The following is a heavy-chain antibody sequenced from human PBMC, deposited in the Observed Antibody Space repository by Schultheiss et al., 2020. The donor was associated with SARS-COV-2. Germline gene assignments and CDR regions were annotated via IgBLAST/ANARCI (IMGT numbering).Heavy chain of an antibody. V-gene: IGHV3-9*01. CDR1: GFTFDDYA. CDR3: ARESASSSSVRAFDI. D-gene: IGHD6-6*01. CDR2: ISWNSGSI. Sequence: SLKISCAASGFTFDDYAMHWVRQAPGKGLEWVSGISWNSGSIGYADSVKGRFTISRDNAKNTLYLQMNSLRAEDTAVYYCARESASSSSVRAFDIWGQGTMVTVSS. J-gene: IGHJ3*02.